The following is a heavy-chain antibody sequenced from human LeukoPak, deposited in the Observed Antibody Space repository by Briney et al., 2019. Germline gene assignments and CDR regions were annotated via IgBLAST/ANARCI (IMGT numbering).Heavy chain of an antibody. J-gene: IGHJ3*02. CDR3: ASGGYYDSSGPFPDNAFDI. D-gene: IGHD3-22*01. V-gene: IGHV1-2*02. CDR2: INPNSGGT. CDR1: GYTFSGYY. Sequence: ASVKVSCKASGYTFSGYYIHWVRQAPGQGLDWMGWINPNSGGTKYAQKLQGRVTMTTDTSTSTAYMELRSLRSDDTAVYYCASGGYYDSSGPFPDNAFDIWGQGTMVTVSS.